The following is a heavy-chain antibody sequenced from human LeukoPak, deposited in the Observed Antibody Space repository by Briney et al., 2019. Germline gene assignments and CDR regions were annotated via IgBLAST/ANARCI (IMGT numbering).Heavy chain of an antibody. Sequence: PGGSLSLSCAATGFTFCSYGMHWVRQARGKGVEWVAFIRYDGSNKYYADSVKGRFTISRDNSKNTLYLQMNSLRAEDTAVYYCAKNSGYSYGSYFDYWGQGTLVTVSS. J-gene: IGHJ4*02. CDR2: IRYDGSNK. V-gene: IGHV3-30*02. CDR1: GFTFCSYG. CDR3: AKNSGYSYGSYFDY. D-gene: IGHD5-18*01.